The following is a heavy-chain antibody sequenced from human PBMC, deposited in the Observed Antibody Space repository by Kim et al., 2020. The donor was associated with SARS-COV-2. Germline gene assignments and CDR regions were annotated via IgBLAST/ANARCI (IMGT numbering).Heavy chain of an antibody. CDR2: T. J-gene: IGHJ3*02. V-gene: IGHV3-74*01. D-gene: IGHD6-13*01. Sequence: TSSEDSVKGRFTISRNTAKNTLYLQMNSLRAEDTAVYYCARAGAAGAFDIWGQGTMVTVSS. CDR3: ARAGAAGAFDI.